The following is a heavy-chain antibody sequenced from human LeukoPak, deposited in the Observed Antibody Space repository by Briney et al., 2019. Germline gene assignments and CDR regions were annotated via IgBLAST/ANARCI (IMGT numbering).Heavy chain of an antibody. CDR3: ARDLSRDGYNFGY. CDR2: IWYDGSNK. CDR1: GSTFSSYG. Sequence: GGSLRLSCAASGSTFSSYGMHWVRQAPGKGLEWVAVIWYDGSNKYYADSVKGRFTISRDNSKNTLYLQMNSLRAEDTAVYYCARDLSRDGYNFGYWGQGTLVTVSS. J-gene: IGHJ4*02. D-gene: IGHD5-24*01. V-gene: IGHV3-33*01.